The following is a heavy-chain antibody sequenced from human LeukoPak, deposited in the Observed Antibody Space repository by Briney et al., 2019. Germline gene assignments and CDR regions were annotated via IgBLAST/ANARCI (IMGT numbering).Heavy chain of an antibody. CDR3: AKHPGIAVAGTGGDFDY. Sequence: GRPLRLSCAASGFTFSSYGMHWVRQAPGKGLEWVAVISYDGSNKYYADSVKGRFTISRDNSKNTLYLQMNSLRAEDTAVYYCAKHPGIAVAGTGGDFDYWGQGTLVTVSS. CDR1: GFTFSSYG. J-gene: IGHJ4*02. D-gene: IGHD6-19*01. V-gene: IGHV3-30*18. CDR2: ISYDGSNK.